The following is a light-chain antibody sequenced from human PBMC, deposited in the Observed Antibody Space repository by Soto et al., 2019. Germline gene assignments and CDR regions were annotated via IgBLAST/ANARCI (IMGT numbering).Light chain of an antibody. J-gene: IGLJ2*01. CDR1: SDDVGHYNY. CDR3: RSYTSRRSITLMV. V-gene: IGLV2-14*03. CDR2: DVS. Sequence: QSALTQPASVSGSPGQSITISCTGTSDDVGHYNYVSWYQQHPGKAPKLMIYDVSNRPSGIPNRFSGSKSGNTDSLTISGLQSEDEADYYCRSYTSRRSITLMVFGGGTKLTVL.